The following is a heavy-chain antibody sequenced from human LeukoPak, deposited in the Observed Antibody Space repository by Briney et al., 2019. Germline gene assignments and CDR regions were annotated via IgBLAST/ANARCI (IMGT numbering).Heavy chain of an antibody. CDR1: GYSFTSYW. D-gene: IGHD3-10*01. J-gene: IGHJ6*03. CDR2: IYPGDSDT. Sequence: GESLKISCKWSGYSFTSYWIGWVRQMPGKGLEWMGIIYPGDSDTRYSPSFQGQVTISADKSSSTAYLQWSSLKASDTAMYYCARHLLWFGEDHYCMDVWGKGTTVTISS. V-gene: IGHV5-51*01. CDR3: ARHLLWFGEDHYCMDV.